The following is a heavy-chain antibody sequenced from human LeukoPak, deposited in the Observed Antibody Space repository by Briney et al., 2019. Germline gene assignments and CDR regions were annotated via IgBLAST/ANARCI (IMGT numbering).Heavy chain of an antibody. CDR3: ARDGDSSGYTFPPNWFDP. V-gene: IGHV3-48*02. J-gene: IGHJ5*02. D-gene: IGHD3-22*01. CDR2: ISSSSSII. CDR1: GFTFSSYS. Sequence: GGSLRLSCAASGFTFSSYSMNWVRQAPGKGLEWLSYISSSSSIIYYADSVKGRFTISRDNAKNSLYLQMNSLRDEDTAVYYCARDGDSSGYTFPPNWFDPWGQGTLVTVSS.